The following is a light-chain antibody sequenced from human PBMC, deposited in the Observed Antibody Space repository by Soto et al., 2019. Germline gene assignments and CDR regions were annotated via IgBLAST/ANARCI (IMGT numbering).Light chain of an antibody. V-gene: IGKV3-11*01. CDR1: QSVINY. CDR3: QQRVTWPYT. CDR2: DAS. J-gene: IGKJ2*01. Sequence: EIVLTQSPATLSLSPGERATLSCRASQSVINYLAWYQQKPGQAPRLLIYDASNRATGIPARFSGSGSGTAFTLTISSLEPADFAVYYCQQRVTWPYTFGQGTKLEIK.